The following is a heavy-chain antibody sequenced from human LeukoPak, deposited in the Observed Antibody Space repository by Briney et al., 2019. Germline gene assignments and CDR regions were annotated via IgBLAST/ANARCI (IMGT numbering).Heavy chain of an antibody. CDR2: ISAYNGNT. CDR1: GYTFTSYG. Sequence: ASVKVSCKASGYTFTSYGICWLRQAPGQGLEWMGWISAYNGNTNYAQKLQGRVTMTTDTSTSTAYMDLRSLRSDDTAVYYCARGVAVARYGMDVWGQGTTLTVSS. D-gene: IGHD6-19*01. V-gene: IGHV1-18*01. J-gene: IGHJ6*02. CDR3: ARGVAVARYGMDV.